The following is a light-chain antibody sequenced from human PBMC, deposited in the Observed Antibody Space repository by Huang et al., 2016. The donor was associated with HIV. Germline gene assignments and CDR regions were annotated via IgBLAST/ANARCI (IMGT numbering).Light chain of an antibody. Sequence: DIQMTQSPSSLSASVGDRFTITCRASQDISNYLAWYQQKPGKDPNLLIYAASTLQSGVPSRFSGSGSGTDFTLTISSLQPEDVATYYCQKYNSAPPTFGQGTKVEIK. CDR3: QKYNSAPPT. J-gene: IGKJ1*01. CDR1: QDISNY. V-gene: IGKV1-27*01. CDR2: AAS.